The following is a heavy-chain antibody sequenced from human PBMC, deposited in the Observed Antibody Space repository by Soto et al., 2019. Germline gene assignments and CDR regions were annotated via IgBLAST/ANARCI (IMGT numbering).Heavy chain of an antibody. J-gene: IGHJ4*02. V-gene: IGHV1-46*01. D-gene: IGHD2-21*02. CDR3: AGGNCAGDCYFDF. Sequence: QVQLVQSGTEVKKPGASVKISCKASGYTFTGYYIYWVRQAPGQGLEFMGAINSGGGNTDYAQKFQSRVTVTRDTSTSTVYKEQTSLRFDDTAAYYCAGGNCAGDCYFDFWGQGTLVTVSS. CDR2: INSGGGNT. CDR1: GYTFTGYY.